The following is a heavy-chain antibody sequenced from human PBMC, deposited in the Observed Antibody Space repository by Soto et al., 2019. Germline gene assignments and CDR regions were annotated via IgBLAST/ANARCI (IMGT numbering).Heavy chain of an antibody. D-gene: IGHD3-3*01. CDR1: GGSFSGYY. J-gene: IGHJ5*02. CDR2: INHSGST. Sequence: SETLSLTCAVYGGSFSGYYWSWIRQPPGKGLEWIGEINHSGSTNYNPSLKSRVTISVDTSKNQFSLKLSSVTAADTAVYYCARGYFYDFWSGYYSNNWFDPWGRGTLVTVSS. CDR3: ARGYFYDFWSGYYSNNWFDP. V-gene: IGHV4-34*01.